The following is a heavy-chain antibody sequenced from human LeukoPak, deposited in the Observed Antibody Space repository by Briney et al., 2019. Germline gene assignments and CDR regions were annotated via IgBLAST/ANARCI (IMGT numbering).Heavy chain of an antibody. V-gene: IGHV3-48*04. CDR2: ISSSSSTI. Sequence: QPGGSLRLSCAASGFTLSSYIMNWVRQAPGKGLEWVAYISSSSSTIYYADSVKGRFTISRDNAKNSLYLQMNSLRAEDTAVYYCAKDRSLAYYDFWTGTYYFDYWGQGTLVTVSS. D-gene: IGHD3-3*01. CDR3: AKDRSLAYYDFWTGTYYFDY. J-gene: IGHJ4*02. CDR1: GFTLSSYI.